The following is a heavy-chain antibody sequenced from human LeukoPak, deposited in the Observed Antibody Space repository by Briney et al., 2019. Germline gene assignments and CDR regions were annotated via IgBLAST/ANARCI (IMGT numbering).Heavy chain of an antibody. V-gene: IGHV1-2*02. CDR3: ARGGLGSGGAATDY. CDR1: GYTFTGYY. D-gene: IGHD2-15*01. J-gene: IGHJ4*02. CDR2: INPNSGGT. Sequence: ASVKVSCKASGYTFTGYYMHWVRQAPGQGLEWMGWINPNSGGTNYAQKFQGRVTMARDTSISTAYMELSRLRSDDTAVHYCARGGLGSGGAATDYWGQGTLVTVSS.